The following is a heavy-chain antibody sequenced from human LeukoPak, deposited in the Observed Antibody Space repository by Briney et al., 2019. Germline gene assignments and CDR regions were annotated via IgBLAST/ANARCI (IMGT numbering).Heavy chain of an antibody. CDR1: GFTFSSYA. Sequence: GGSLRLSCAASGFTFSSYAMSWVRQAPGKGLEWVSAISASGGSTYYADSVKGRYTISRDKSKNTLYLQMTSLRAEDTAVYYCAKEGSSGWYSFFDYWGPGTLVTVSS. J-gene: IGHJ4*02. D-gene: IGHD6-19*01. CDR2: ISASGGST. CDR3: AKEGSSGWYSFFDY. V-gene: IGHV3-23*01.